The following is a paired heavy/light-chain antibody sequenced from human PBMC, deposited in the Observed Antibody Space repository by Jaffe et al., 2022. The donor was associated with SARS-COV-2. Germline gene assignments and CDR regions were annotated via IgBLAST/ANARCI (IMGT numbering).Light chain of an antibody. CDR1: QSLSGR. V-gene: IGKV3-15*01. CDR3: QQYNKWPLT. Sequence: EVVMTQSPATLSVSPGERATLSCRASQSLSGRLAWYQQRPGQAPRLLIYGASTRATGIPARFSGSGSGTEFSLTISSLQSEDFAVYYCQQYNKWPLTFGGGTKVEIK. CDR2: GAS. J-gene: IGKJ4*01.
Heavy chain of an antibody. CDR2: LTGSGGNT. CDR1: GFTFRSYG. CDR3: VGGYCSGGNCDYSWYFDL. V-gene: IGHV3-23*01. J-gene: IGHJ2*01. Sequence: EVQLLESGGGLVQPGGSLRLSCAASGFTFRSYGMTWVRQAPGKGLDWVSGLTGSGGNTFYADSVRGRFTISGDNSKSTLYLQMNNLRVEDTAVYYCVGGYCSGGNCDYSWYFDLWGRGTPVIVSS. D-gene: IGHD2-15*01.